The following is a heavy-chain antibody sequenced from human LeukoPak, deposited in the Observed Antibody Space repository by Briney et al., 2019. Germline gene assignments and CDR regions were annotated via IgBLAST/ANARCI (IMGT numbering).Heavy chain of an antibody. V-gene: IGHV3-23*01. J-gene: IGHJ4*02. D-gene: IGHD2-15*01. CDR3: ARQLGYCSGDSCYFDF. CDR2: ISFSGGST. CDR1: GFTFSSYA. Sequence: GGSLRRSCAASGFTFSSYAMSWVRQAPGKGLEWVSAISFSGGSTYYADSVKGGFTLSRDNSKNTLYLQMNSLRVEDTAVYYCARQLGYCSGDSCYFDFWGQGTLVTVSS.